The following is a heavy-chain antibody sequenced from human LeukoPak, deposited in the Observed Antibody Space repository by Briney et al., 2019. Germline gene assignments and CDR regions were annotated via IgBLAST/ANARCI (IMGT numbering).Heavy chain of an antibody. Sequence: SVKVSCKASGYTFTSYYMHWVRQAPGQGLEWMGGIIPIFGTANYAQKFQGRVTITADESTSTAYMELSSLRSEDTAVYYCARVEGLWFGESFAPYYMDVWGKGTTVTVSS. CDR2: IIPIFGTA. CDR1: GYTFTSYY. V-gene: IGHV1-69*13. CDR3: ARVEGLWFGESFAPYYMDV. D-gene: IGHD3-10*01. J-gene: IGHJ6*03.